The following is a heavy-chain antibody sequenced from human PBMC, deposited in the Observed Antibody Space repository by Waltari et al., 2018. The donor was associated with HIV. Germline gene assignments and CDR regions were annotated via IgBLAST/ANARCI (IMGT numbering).Heavy chain of an antibody. CDR1: AYTFTSNS. D-gene: IGHD3-16*01. J-gene: IGHJ4*02. V-gene: IGHV7-4-1*02. CDR2: INTNTGSP. CDR3: ARDGGRSRAFDS. Sequence: QVQLFQSESELKKPGASVQVSCKASAYTFTSNSINWVRQATGPGLEWMGWINTNTGSPMYAQGFTGRFVFSLDTSVSTAFLQISALKADDTAVYFCARDGGRSRAFDSWGQGTLVTVSS.